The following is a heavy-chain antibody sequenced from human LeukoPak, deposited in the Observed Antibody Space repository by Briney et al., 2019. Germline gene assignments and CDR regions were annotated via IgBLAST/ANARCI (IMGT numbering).Heavy chain of an antibody. CDR2: LSVAGAKT. CDR3: AKDIEQFDS. Sequence: GGSVRLSCEASGFTFRNFAMSRVRQAPGKGLEWVSRLSVAGAKTFYADSAKGRFTISGDDSNSSLFLHMNRLRVEDTAFYYCAKDIEQFDSWGRGILVIVSP. J-gene: IGHJ4*02. D-gene: IGHD2-15*01. V-gene: IGHV3-23*01. CDR1: GFTFRNFA.